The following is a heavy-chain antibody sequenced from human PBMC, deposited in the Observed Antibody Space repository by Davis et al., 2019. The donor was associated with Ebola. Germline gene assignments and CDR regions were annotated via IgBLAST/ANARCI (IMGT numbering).Heavy chain of an antibody. CDR1: GFTFTDYY. CDR2: MSGDSLYT. J-gene: IGHJ6*04. D-gene: IGHD2-15*01. CDR3: ARDGLIPTSYCSGGSCYSDYGMDV. Sequence: GESLKISCAASGFTFTDYYMTWIRQVPGKGLEWVSYMSGDSLYTNYADSVRGRLTISRDDAKNSLYLQMNSLRAEDTAVYYCARDGLIPTSYCSGGSCYSDYGMDVWGKGTTVTVSS. V-gene: IGHV3-11*06.